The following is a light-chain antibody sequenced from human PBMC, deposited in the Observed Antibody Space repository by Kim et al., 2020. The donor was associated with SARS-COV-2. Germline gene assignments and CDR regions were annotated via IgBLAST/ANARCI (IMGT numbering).Light chain of an antibody. CDR1: QSISSW. CDR3: QQYNSYPLT. CDR2: DAS. J-gene: IGKJ4*01. Sequence: AAVGDRVTITCRASQSISSWLAWYQQKPGKAPKLLIYDASSLESGVPSRFSGSGSGTEFTLTISSLQPDDFATYYCQQYNSYPLTFGGGTKVDIK. V-gene: IGKV1-5*01.